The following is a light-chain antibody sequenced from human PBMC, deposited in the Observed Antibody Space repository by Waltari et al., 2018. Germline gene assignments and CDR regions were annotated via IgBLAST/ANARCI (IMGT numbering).Light chain of an antibody. CDR1: SSNIGAGHD. V-gene: IGLV1-40*02. J-gene: IGLJ3*02. Sequence: QSILTQPPSVSGAPGQRVTISCPGSSSNIGAGHDVHWYQEFPGTGPKLLIYGNKNRPAGVPDRFSGSKSGTSASLTITGLQAEDEADYYCQSFDTSLSHGVVFGGGTKVTVL. CDR3: QSFDTSLSHGVV. CDR2: GNK.